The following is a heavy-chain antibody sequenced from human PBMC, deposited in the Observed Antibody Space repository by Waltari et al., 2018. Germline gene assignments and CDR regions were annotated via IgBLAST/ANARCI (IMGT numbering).Heavy chain of an antibody. J-gene: IGHJ4*02. CDR3: ARDWEGERPNFDY. V-gene: IGHV3-7*04. Sequence: EVQLVESGGGLVEPGGSLRLPCVASGFSFINYWMSWVRQAPGKGLEWVADIKEDGSKEYYLGSVKGRFTISRDNAKNSVYLQMNSLRPEDTAVYYCARDWEGERPNFDYWGQGTLVTVSS. D-gene: IGHD1-26*01. CDR1: GFSFINYW. CDR2: IKEDGSKE.